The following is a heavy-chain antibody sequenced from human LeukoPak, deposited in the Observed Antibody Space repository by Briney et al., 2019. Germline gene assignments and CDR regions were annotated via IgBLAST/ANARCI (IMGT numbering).Heavy chain of an antibody. V-gene: IGHV4-39*01. Sequence: ASETLSLTCTVSGGSISSTSYYWGWIRQPPGKGREWIGSIYYTGSTYYNPSLKSRVTISVDTSKNQFSLKLSSVTAADTAVYYCARHSYGSSYYYYYYMDVWGKGTTVTVSS. CDR3: ARHSYGSSYYYYYYMDV. D-gene: IGHD5-18*01. J-gene: IGHJ6*03. CDR2: IYYTGST. CDR1: GGSISSTSYY.